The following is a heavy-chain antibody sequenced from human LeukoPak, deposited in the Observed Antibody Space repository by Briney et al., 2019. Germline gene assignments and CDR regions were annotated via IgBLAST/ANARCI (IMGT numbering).Heavy chain of an antibody. CDR1: GGTFSSYS. CDR2: IIPAFGTA. CDR3: ASEGNYDSSGYSRYNYYYMDV. V-gene: IGHV1-69*05. D-gene: IGHD3-22*01. J-gene: IGHJ6*03. Sequence: SVKVSCKGSGGTFSSYSISWVRQAPGQGLEWMGGIIPAFGTARYAQKFQGRVTFTTDESTTTAYMELRSLRSEDTAVYYCASEGNYDSSGYSRYNYYYMDVWGKGTAVTVSS.